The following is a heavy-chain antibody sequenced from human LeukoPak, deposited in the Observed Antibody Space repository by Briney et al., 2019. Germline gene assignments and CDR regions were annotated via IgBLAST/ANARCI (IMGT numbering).Heavy chain of an antibody. J-gene: IGHJ4*02. CDR2: MNPNSGNT. Sequence: GASVKVSCKASGYTFTSYDINWVRQATGQRLEWMGWMNPNSGNTGYAQNFQGRATITRNTSISTAYMELSSLRSEDTAVYYCARGAGPDCSSTSCLVDDYWVQGTLVTVSS. CDR3: ARGAGPDCSSTSCLVDDY. V-gene: IGHV1-8*02. CDR1: GYTFTSYD. D-gene: IGHD2-2*01.